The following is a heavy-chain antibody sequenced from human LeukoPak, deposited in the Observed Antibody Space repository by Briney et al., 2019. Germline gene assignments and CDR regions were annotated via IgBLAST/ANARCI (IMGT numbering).Heavy chain of an antibody. CDR2: IWYDGSNK. D-gene: IGHD3-22*01. CDR3: ARAGYYDSSGYYYSTVFDY. CDR1: GFTFSSYG. Sequence: GGSLRLSCAASGFTFSSYGMHWVRQAPGKGLEWVAVIWYDGSNKYYADSVKGRFTISRDNSKNTLYLQMNSLRAEDTAVYYCARAGYYDSSGYYYSTVFDYWGQGTLVTVSS. J-gene: IGHJ4*02. V-gene: IGHV3-30*19.